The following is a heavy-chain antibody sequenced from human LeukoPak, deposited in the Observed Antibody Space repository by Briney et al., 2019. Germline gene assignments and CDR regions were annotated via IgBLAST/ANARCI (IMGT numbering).Heavy chain of an antibody. Sequence: GGSLRLSCAASGFTFSSYAMSWVRQAPGKGLEWVSGISGSGAFTYYADSVKGRFTISRDNSKNTLYVQMNSLRAEDTAVYYCARGTRGVAYPPVDYWGREPWSPSPQ. V-gene: IGHV3-23*01. D-gene: IGHD3-10*01. J-gene: IGHJ4*02. CDR2: ISGSGAFT. CDR1: GFTFSSYA. CDR3: ARGTRGVAYPPVDY.